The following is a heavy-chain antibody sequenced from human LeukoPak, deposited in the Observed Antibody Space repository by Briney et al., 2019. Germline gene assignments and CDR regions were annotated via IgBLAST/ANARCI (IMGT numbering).Heavy chain of an antibody. CDR1: VGSISSYY. V-gene: IGHV4-59*01. CDR2: IYHRGSA. J-gene: IGHJ4*02. Sequence: TSETLSLTCTVSVGSISSYYWSWIRQPPGKGLEWIGYIYHRGSANYNPSLKSRVAVSLDTSKNQFSLKLSSVTAADAAMYYCARGGGYYTSGSYLGYWGRGTLVTVSS. D-gene: IGHD3-10*01. CDR3: ARGGGYYTSGSYLGY.